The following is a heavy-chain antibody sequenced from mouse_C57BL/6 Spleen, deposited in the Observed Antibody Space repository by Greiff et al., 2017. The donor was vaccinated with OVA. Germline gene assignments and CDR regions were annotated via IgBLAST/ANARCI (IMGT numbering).Heavy chain of an antibody. D-gene: IGHD1-1*01. CDR2: ISYSGST. CDR1: GYSITSGYD. Sequence: VQLQQSGPGMVKPSQSLSLTCTVTGYSITSGYDWHWIRHFPGNKLEWMGYISYSGSTNYNPSLKSRISITHDTSKNHFFLKLNSVTTEDTATYYCAREGDYADAMDYWGQGTSVTVSS. V-gene: IGHV3-1*01. CDR3: AREGDYADAMDY. J-gene: IGHJ4*01.